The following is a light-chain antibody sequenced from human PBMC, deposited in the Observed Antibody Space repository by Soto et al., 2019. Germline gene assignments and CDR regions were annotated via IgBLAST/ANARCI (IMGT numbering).Light chain of an antibody. V-gene: IGKV1-39*01. CDR1: QSISSY. CDR2: AAS. CDR3: QQSYSSPFT. Sequence: DSQMTQSPSSLSASVGDRVTITCRASQSISSYLNWYQQKPGKAPNLLIYAASSLQSGVPSKFSGSGSGTDFTLTISSLQPEDFATYYCQQSYSSPFTFGPGTKVDIK. J-gene: IGKJ3*01.